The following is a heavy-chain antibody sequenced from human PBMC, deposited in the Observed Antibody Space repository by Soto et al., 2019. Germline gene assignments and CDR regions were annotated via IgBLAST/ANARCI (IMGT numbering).Heavy chain of an antibody. CDR2: IYYSGST. CDR3: ATGYPDYFDY. CDR1: GGSVSSGSYY. D-gene: IGHD2-2*02. V-gene: IGHV4-61*01. J-gene: IGHJ4*02. Sequence: PSETLSLTCTVSGGSVSSGSYYWSWIRQPPGKGLEWIGYIYYSGSTNYNPSLKSRVTISVDTSKNQFSLKLSSVTAADTAVYYCATGYPDYFDYRGQGTLVTVSS.